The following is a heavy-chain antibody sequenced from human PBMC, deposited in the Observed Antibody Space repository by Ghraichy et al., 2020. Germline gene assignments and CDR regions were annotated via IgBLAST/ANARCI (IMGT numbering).Heavy chain of an antibody. D-gene: IGHD2-15*01. J-gene: IGHJ4*02. CDR1: GGSISSYY. Sequence: SETLSLTCTVSGGSISSYYWSWIRQPPGKGLEWIGYIYTSGSTNYNPSLKSRVTISVDTSKNQFSLKLSSVTAADTAVYYCARFRAGYCSGGSCYGGTGLDYWGQGTLVTVSS. CDR3: ARFRAGYCSGGSCYGGTGLDY. V-gene: IGHV4-4*09. CDR2: IYTSGST.